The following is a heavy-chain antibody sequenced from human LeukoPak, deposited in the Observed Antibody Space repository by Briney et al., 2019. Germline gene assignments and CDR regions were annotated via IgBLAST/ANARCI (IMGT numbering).Heavy chain of an antibody. CDR1: GFTLNNYW. D-gene: IGHD3-10*01. CDR2: INQDGGEK. Sequence: GGSLRLSCAGPGFTLNNYWVSWGRPAPGKGLEWVANINQDGGEKYYVDSVKGRFTISRDNAKNSLYLQMNSLRAEDTAVYYCARTWFGGTVDYWGQGTLVTVSS. J-gene: IGHJ4*02. CDR3: ARTWFGGTVDY. V-gene: IGHV3-7*04.